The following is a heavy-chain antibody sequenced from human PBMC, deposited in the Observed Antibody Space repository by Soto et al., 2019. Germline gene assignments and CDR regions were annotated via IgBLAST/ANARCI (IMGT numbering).Heavy chain of an antibody. CDR1: GFTFSSYW. Sequence: GGSLRLSCAASGFTFSSYWMHWVRQAPGKGLVWVSRINSDGSSTNYADSVKGRFTISRDNAKNTLYLQMNSLRGEDTAVYYCAHMPYCGRTSCSSGGWGQGTLVTVSS. V-gene: IGHV3-74*01. D-gene: IGHD2-2*01. CDR3: AHMPYCGRTSCSSGG. J-gene: IGHJ4*02. CDR2: INSDGSST.